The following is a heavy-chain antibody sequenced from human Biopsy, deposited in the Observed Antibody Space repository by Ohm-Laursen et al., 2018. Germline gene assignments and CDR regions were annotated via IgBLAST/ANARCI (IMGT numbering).Heavy chain of an antibody. J-gene: IGHJ4*02. CDR1: GGSIRSYY. V-gene: IGHV4-59*01. CDR3: ARDDAVTVIRGLYY. CDR2: IYYSRTT. D-gene: IGHD2-21*02. Sequence: TLSLTCTVSGGSIRSYYWNWIRQPPGKGLVWIGYIYYSRTTDYSPSLKGRVTISIDKSKNQFLLKLSSVTGEDTAVYYCARDDAVTVIRGLYYWGQGALVTVSS.